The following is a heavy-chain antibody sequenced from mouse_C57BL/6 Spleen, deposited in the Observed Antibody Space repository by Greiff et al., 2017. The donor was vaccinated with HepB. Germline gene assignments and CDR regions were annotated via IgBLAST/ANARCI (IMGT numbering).Heavy chain of an antibody. V-gene: IGHV1-77*01. J-gene: IGHJ4*01. CDR3: ARFYYVNYVGSYYAMDY. Sequence: VQLQQSGAELVKPGASVKISCKASGYTFTDYYINWVKQRPGQGLEWIGKIGPGSGSTYYNEKFKGKAKLAADKSSSTAYMQLSSLTSEDSAVYFCARFYYVNYVGSYYAMDYWGQGTSVTVSS. D-gene: IGHD2-1*01. CDR1: GYTFTDYY. CDR2: IGPGSGST.